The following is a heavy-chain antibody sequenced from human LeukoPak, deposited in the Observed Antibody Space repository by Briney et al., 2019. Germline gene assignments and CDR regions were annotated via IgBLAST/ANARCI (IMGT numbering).Heavy chain of an antibody. V-gene: IGHV4-59*01. CDR1: GGSISSYY. CDR3: ARGSGYYDSSGYYPLFDY. J-gene: IGHJ4*02. CDR2: IYYSGST. D-gene: IGHD3-22*01. Sequence: SETLSLTCTVSGGSISSYYWSWLRQPPGKGLEWIGYIYYSGSTNYNPSLKSRVTISVDTSKNQFSLKLSSVTAADTVVYYCARGSGYYDSSGYYPLFDYWGQGTLVTVSS.